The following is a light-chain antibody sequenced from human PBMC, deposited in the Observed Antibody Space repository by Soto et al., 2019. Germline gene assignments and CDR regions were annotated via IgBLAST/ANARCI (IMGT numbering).Light chain of an antibody. V-gene: IGKV3-11*01. CDR2: DTS. CDR1: QTVSSK. CDR3: QQYNNWTWT. Sequence: EIVLTQSPATLSSSPGERATLSCRASQTVSSKLAWYQHKPGQAPRLLIYDTSNRATGIPARFSGSGSGTDFTLTISSLEPEDFAVYYCQQYNNWTWTFGQGTKVDI. J-gene: IGKJ1*01.